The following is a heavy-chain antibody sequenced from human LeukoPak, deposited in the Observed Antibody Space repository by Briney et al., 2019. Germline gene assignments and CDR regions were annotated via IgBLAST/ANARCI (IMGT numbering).Heavy chain of an antibody. V-gene: IGHV3-23*01. J-gene: IGHJ4*02. D-gene: IGHD3-16*01. Sequence: PGGSLRLSCAASGFTFSSYAMSWVRQAPGNGLEWVSAISGSGSGGSTYYADSMKGRFTITRDRSKNTLYLQVNSLRAEDTAVYYCAKMSGGGALNGVDNWGQGTLVTVSS. CDR3: AKMSGGGALNGVDN. CDR1: GFTFSSYA. CDR2: ISGSGSGGST.